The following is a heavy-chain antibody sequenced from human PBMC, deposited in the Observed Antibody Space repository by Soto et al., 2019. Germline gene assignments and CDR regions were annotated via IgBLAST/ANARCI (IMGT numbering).Heavy chain of an antibody. D-gene: IGHD6-13*01. J-gene: IGHJ5*02. CDR1: GGSISSYY. CDR3: AGYWGSSSWCRGWFDP. CDR2: IYYSGST. Sequence: QVQLQESGPGLVKPSETLSLTCTVSGGSISSYYWSWIRQPPGKGLEWIGYIYYSGSTNYNPSLKSRVTISVDTSKNTFSLKLSSVTAADTAVYYCAGYWGSSSWCRGWFDPWGQGTIVTVSS. V-gene: IGHV4-59*01.